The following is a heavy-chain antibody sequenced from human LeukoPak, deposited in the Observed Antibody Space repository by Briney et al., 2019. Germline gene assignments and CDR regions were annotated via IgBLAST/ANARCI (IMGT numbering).Heavy chain of an antibody. J-gene: IGHJ3*02. V-gene: IGHV3-48*01. CDR2: ISRSSSTI. Sequence: GGSLRLSCAASGFTFSIYSMNWVRQAPGKGLEWVSYISRSSSTIYYADSVKGRFTISGDNSKNTLYLQMNSLRAEDTAVYYCARGLDSSGWFAAFDIWGQGTMVTVSS. CDR1: GFTFSIYS. D-gene: IGHD6-19*01. CDR3: ARGLDSSGWFAAFDI.